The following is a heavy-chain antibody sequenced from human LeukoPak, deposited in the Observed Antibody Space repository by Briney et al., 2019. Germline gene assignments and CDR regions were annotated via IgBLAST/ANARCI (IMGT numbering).Heavy chain of an antibody. V-gene: IGHV3-21*01. CDR3: AKDLRGSVVANWYFDL. CDR1: GFTFSSYS. J-gene: IGHJ2*01. CDR2: ISSGSSYI. Sequence: GGSLRLSCAASGFTFSSYSMNWVRQAPGKGLEWVSSISSGSSYIYYADSVKGRFTISRDNAKNSLYLQMNSLRAEDTAVYYCAKDLRGSVVANWYFDLWGRGTLVTVSS. D-gene: IGHD2-2*01.